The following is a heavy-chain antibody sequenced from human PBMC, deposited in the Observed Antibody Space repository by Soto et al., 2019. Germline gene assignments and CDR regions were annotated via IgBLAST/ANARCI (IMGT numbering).Heavy chain of an antibody. CDR1: GYTFTGYY. J-gene: IGHJ6*02. CDR3: ARADRSYYYYYGMDV. CDR2: INPNSGGT. V-gene: IGHV1-2*02. Sequence: ASVKVSCKASGYTFTGYYMHWVRQAPGQGLEWMGWINPNSGGTNYAQKFQGRVTMTRDTSISTAYMELSRLRSDDTAVYYCARADRSYYYYYGMDVWGQGTTVTVSS.